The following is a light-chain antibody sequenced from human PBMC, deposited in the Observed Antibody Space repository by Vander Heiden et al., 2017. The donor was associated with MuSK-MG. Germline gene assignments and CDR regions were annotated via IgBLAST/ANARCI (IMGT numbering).Light chain of an antibody. CDR1: SSDVGGYNY. V-gene: IGLV2-14*01. CDR3: SSYTSSSTPLYV. CDR2: DVS. J-gene: IGLJ1*01. Sequence: QSALTQPASVSGSPGQSLPISCTGTSSDVGGYNYVSWYQQHPGKAPKLMIYDVSNRPSGVSNRFSGSKSGNTASLTISGLQAEDEADYYCSSYTSSSTPLYVFGTGTKVTVL.